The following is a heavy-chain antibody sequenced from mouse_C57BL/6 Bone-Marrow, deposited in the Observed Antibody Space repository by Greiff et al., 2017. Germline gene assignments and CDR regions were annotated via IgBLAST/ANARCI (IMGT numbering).Heavy chain of an antibody. Sequence: QVQLQQPGAELVKPGASVKLSCKASGSTFTSYWMHWVKQRPGQGLEWIGMIHPNSGSTNYTEKFKSKATLTVDKSSSTAYMQLSSLTSEDSAVYYCARSPYYEYDRGAWFAYWGQGTLVTVSA. CDR3: ARSPYYEYDRGAWFAY. CDR1: GSTFTSYW. D-gene: IGHD2-4*01. V-gene: IGHV1-64*01. CDR2: IHPNSGST. J-gene: IGHJ3*01.